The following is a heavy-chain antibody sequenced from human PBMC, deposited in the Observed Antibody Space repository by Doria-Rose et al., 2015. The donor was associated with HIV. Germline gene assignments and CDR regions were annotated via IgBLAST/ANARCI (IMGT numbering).Heavy chain of an antibody. CDR3: ARDWRYSSSPKGIDY. V-gene: IGHV1-8*01. J-gene: IGHJ4*02. CDR2: MNPNSGNT. Sequence: GWMNPNSGNTGYAHKFQGRVTMTRDTSTSTVYMELSSLRSEDTAVYYCARDWRYSSSPKGIDYWGQGTLVTVSS. D-gene: IGHD6-13*01.